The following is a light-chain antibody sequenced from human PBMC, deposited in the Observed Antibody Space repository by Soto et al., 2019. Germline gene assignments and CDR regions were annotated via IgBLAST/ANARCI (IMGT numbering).Light chain of an antibody. V-gene: IGLV1-44*01. J-gene: IGLJ2*01. CDR3: ASWNDSLSALL. CDR2: SNN. Sequence: QSVLTQPPSASGTPGQRVTISCSGSSSNIGSNVVNWYQQLPGTAPKLLIYSNNQRPSGVPDRFSGSKSGTSASLAISGLQSEDETDYYCASWNDSLSALLFGGGTTLTVL. CDR1: SSNIGSNV.